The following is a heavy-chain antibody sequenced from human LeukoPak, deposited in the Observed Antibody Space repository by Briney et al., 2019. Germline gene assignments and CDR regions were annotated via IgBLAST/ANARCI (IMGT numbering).Heavy chain of an antibody. J-gene: IGHJ6*03. CDR1: GFTFSSYW. CDR3: ARGRGRIAAAGTGYYMDV. V-gene: IGHV3-7*01. CDR2: IKQDGGEK. Sequence: PGGSLRLSCAASGFTFSSYWMSWVRQAPGKGLEWVANIKQDGGEKYYVDSVKGRFTISRDNAKNSLYLQMNSLRAEDTAVYYCARGRGRIAAAGTGYYMDVWGKGTTVTVSS. D-gene: IGHD6-13*01.